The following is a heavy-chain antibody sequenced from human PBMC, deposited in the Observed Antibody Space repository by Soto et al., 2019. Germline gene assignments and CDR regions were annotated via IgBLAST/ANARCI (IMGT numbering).Heavy chain of an antibody. D-gene: IGHD2-8*01. J-gene: IGHJ4*02. CDR3: ARDPRYCTNGVCYYFDN. CDR2: IWYDGSNK. Sequence: QVQLVESGGGVVQPGRSLRLSCAASGFTFSTYGMHWVRQAPGKGLEWVAVIWYDGSNKYYADSVKGRFTISRDNSKNTLYLQMNSLSVEDTAVYYCARDPRYCTNGVCYYFDNWGQGTLVTVSS. V-gene: IGHV3-33*01. CDR1: GFTFSTYG.